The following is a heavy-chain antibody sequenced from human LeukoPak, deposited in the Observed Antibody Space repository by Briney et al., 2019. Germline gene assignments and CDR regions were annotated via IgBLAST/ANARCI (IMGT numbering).Heavy chain of an antibody. Sequence: GGSLILSCAASGFTFSSYGMHWVRQAPGKGLEWVAVIWYDGSNKYYADSVKGRFTISRDNSKNTLYLQMNSLRAEDTAVYYCARDPHIVVVTAILNYYGMDVWGQGTTVTVSS. J-gene: IGHJ6*02. CDR3: ARDPHIVVVTAILNYYGMDV. D-gene: IGHD2-21*02. CDR1: GFTFSSYG. V-gene: IGHV3-33*08. CDR2: IWYDGSNK.